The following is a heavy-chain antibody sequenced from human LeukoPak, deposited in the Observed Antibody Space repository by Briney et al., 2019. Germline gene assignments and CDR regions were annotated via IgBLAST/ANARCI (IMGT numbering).Heavy chain of an antibody. Sequence: PGGSLRLSCTASGFTFNNYGMHWVHQAPGKGLEWVAVISHDGGNNYYADSVKGRFTISRDNSKNTLYLQMNSLRAEDTAVYFCARGGVDYYGSGTYYLMYYFDHWGQGALVTVSS. V-gene: IGHV3-30*03. CDR2: ISHDGGNN. CDR1: GFTFNNYG. D-gene: IGHD3-10*01. J-gene: IGHJ4*02. CDR3: ARGGVDYYGSGTYYLMYYFDH.